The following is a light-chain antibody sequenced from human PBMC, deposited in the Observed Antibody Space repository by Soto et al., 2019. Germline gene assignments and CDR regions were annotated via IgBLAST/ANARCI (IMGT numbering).Light chain of an antibody. V-gene: IGKV3D-15*01. Sequence: EILMTQSPLTLSVSPGEGATLSCRASQNINSNLAWYQQRPGQAPRVLIYGASSMASGIPDRFSGSGSGTDFTLTINRLEPDDFAVYYCQRYKDWRPLTFGGGTRVESK. CDR3: QRYKDWRPLT. CDR2: GAS. CDR1: QNINSN. J-gene: IGKJ4*01.